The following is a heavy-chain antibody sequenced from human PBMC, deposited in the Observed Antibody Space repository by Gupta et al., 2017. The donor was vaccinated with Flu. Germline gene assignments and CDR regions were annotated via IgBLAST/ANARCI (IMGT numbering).Heavy chain of an antibody. CDR2: LIPNVGFE. Sequence: QMVQSGAVVAQPGSSVKVSCPAPGGMFYAISWVRQAPGQGLEWMGGLIPNVGFENIGDKYRGRLTITSDRLTSTGYMELDGLTSEDTAVYYCAATNVVVTANMRWRWFVPWGQGTLVSVSS. CDR3: AATNVVVTANMRWRWFVP. CDR1: GGMFYA. J-gene: IGHJ5*02. D-gene: IGHD2-21*02. V-gene: IGHV1-69*17.